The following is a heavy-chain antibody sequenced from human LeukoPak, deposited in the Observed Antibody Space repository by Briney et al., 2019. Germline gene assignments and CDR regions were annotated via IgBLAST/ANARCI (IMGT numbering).Heavy chain of an antibody. V-gene: IGHV4-59*01. CDR2: IYYSGST. D-gene: IGHD4-17*01. CDR1: GGSISSYY. J-gene: IGHJ4*02. CDR3: ARDFTDGDGSFDY. Sequence: PSETLSLTCTVSGGSISSYYWSWIRQPPGKGLEWIGYIYYSGSTNCNPSLKSRVTISVDTSKNQFSLKLSSVTAADTDVYYCARDFTDGDGSFDYWGQGTLVTVSS.